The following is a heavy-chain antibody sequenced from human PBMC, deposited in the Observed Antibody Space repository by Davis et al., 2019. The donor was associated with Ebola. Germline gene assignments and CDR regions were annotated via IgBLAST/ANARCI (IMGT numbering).Heavy chain of an antibody. V-gene: IGHV4-61*09. CDR3: ARLSGLFSSSSGALYFDL. D-gene: IGHD6-6*01. J-gene: IGHJ2*01. CDR2: IYTNGST. Sequence: SETLSLTCNVSGASINSGFFSWSWVRQPAGKGLEWIGHIYTNGSTNYNPSLESQVTISLDTSRNQFSLKLKSVTAADTAVYFCARLSGLFSSSSGALYFDLWGRGTLVSVSS. CDR1: GASINSGFFS.